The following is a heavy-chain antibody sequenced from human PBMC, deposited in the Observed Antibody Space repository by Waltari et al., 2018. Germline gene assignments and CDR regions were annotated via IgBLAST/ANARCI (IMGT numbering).Heavy chain of an antibody. J-gene: IGHJ3*02. CDR2: IYYSGSN. D-gene: IGHD4-17*01. Sequence: QLQLQESGPGLVKPSETLSLTCTVSGGSISSSSYYWGWIRQPPGKGLEWIGSIYYSGSNYYNPHVKSRVTISGDTSKNQFSLKLSYVTAADTAVYYCARDRSLTTEPHAFDIWGQGTMVTVSS. CDR3: ARDRSLTTEPHAFDI. V-gene: IGHV4-39*07. CDR1: GGSISSSSYY.